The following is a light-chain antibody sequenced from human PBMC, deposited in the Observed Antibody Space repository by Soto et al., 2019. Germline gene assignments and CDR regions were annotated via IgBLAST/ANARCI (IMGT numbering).Light chain of an antibody. CDR2: DAS. Sequence: EIVMTQSPATLSVSPGERATLSCRASQSVSRNVAWYQHKPGQAHRLLIHDASTRATGISVRFSGSGSGTEFTLTISSLQSEDFAVYYFQQYNNWIWTFGQGTKVEIK. V-gene: IGKV3-15*01. CDR1: QSVSRN. J-gene: IGKJ1*01. CDR3: QQYNNWIWT.